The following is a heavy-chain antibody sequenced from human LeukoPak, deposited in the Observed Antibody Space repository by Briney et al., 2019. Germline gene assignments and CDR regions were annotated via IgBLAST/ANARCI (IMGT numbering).Heavy chain of an antibody. Sequence: SETLSLTCTVSGGSISSYYWSWIRQPPGKGLEWIGYIYYSGSTNYNPSLKSRVTISVDTSKNQFSLKLSPVTAADTAVYYCARHWLGGSYSSFDYWGQGTLVTVSS. D-gene: IGHD1-26*01. CDR3: ARHWLGGSYSSFDY. J-gene: IGHJ4*02. V-gene: IGHV4-59*08. CDR1: GGSISSYY. CDR2: IYYSGST.